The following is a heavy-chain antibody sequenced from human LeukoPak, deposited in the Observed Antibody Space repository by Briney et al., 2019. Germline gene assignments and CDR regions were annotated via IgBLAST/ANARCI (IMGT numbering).Heavy chain of an antibody. CDR1: GFTSSSHA. CDR3: AKSQLWLTFDY. CDR2: ISGSGGST. J-gene: IGHJ4*02. Sequence: GGSLSLSCAASGFTSSSHATGWVRHAHGRGLEWVSAISGSGGSTNYADSVRGRFTIPRDHPKNTMYLQMNSLRAEDTAVDYCAKSQLWLTFDYWGQGTLVTVSS. D-gene: IGHD5-18*01. V-gene: IGHV3-23*01.